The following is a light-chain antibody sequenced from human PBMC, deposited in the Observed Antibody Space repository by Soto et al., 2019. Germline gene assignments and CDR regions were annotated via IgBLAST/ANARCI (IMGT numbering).Light chain of an antibody. J-gene: IGKJ5*01. CDR2: GAS. Sequence: EIVMTQSPATLSVSPGESATLSCRASQSVSSSYLAWYQQKPGQAPRLLIYGASSRATGIPDRFSGSGSGTDFTLTISSLQPEDFAVYYCQQRSNWPAITFGQGTRLEIK. V-gene: IGKV3D-20*02. CDR1: QSVSSSY. CDR3: QQRSNWPAIT.